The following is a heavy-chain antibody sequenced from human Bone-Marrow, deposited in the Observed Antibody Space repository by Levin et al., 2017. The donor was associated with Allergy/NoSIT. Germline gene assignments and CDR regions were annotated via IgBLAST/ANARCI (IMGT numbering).Heavy chain of an antibody. V-gene: IGHV4-34*01. D-gene: IGHD3-22*01. CDR3: ARGPLGSSAYYAEYYFDS. CDR1: GGSFSDNY. J-gene: IGHJ4*02. Sequence: SETLSLTCAVYGGSFSDNYWSWIRQPPGKGLECIGEINHTGNTNYNPSLKSRVTISVDTSKNQFSLKLSSVTAADTAVYYCARGPLGSSAYYAEYYFDSWGQGTLVTVSS. CDR2: INHTGNT.